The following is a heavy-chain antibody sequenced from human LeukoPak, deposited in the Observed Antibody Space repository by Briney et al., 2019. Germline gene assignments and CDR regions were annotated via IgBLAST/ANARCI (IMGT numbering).Heavy chain of an antibody. CDR1: GFTFSTYA. J-gene: IGHJ5*02. D-gene: IGHD2-21*01. V-gene: IGHV3-23*01. CDR2: ISDGGYTT. Sequence: GGSLRLSCAASGFTFSTYAFSWVRQAPGKGLEWVSAISDGGYTTYYADSVKGRFTISRENSKNTLYLQISSLRADDTAIYYCTKEGPVNAIGDLWGQGTLVTVSS. CDR3: TKEGPVNAIGDL.